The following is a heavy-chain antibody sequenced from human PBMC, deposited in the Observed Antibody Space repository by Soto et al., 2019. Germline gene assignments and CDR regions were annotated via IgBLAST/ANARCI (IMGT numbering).Heavy chain of an antibody. CDR2: IIPIFGTS. CDR1: GGTFSTYP. Sequence: QVQLVQSEAEVRKPGSSVRVSCKPSGGTFSTYPIAWLRQAPGQGIEWMGEIIPIFGTSNSALNFQDRFTICADRATTRGYMALTSLTAAAAAVYYCASELYTSTWTQMPYFDLSGRGPLVIVSS. D-gene: IGHD6-13*01. CDR3: ASELYTSTWTQMPYFDL. J-gene: IGHJ2*01. V-gene: IGHV1-69*06.